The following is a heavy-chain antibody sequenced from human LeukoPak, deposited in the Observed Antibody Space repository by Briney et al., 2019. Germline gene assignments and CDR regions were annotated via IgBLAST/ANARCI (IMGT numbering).Heavy chain of an antibody. V-gene: IGHV3-30-3*01. CDR1: GFTFSSYA. CDR2: ISYDGSNK. D-gene: IGHD1-26*01. Sequence: GGSLRLSCAASGFTFSSYAMHWVRQAPGKGLEWVAVISYDGSNKYYADSVKGRFTISRDNSKNTLYLQMNSLRAEDTAVYYCARGLLAGGATIFYWGQGTLVTISS. J-gene: IGHJ4*02. CDR3: ARGLLAGGATIFY.